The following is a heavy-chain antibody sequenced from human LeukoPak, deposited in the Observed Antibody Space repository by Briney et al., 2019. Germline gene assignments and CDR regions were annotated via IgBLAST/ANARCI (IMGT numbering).Heavy chain of an antibody. CDR2: VSGVGGST. D-gene: IGHD3-22*01. CDR1: GFTFRSYA. Sequence: HPGGSLRLSCAASGFTFRSYAMSWVRQAPGKGLEWVSAVSGVGGSTYYADSVQGRFTISRGNSKNTLYLQMTSLRDEATAVYYCAKFGDSSGFSPFDYWGQGTLVTVSS. CDR3: AKFGDSSGFSPFDY. V-gene: IGHV3-23*01. J-gene: IGHJ4*02.